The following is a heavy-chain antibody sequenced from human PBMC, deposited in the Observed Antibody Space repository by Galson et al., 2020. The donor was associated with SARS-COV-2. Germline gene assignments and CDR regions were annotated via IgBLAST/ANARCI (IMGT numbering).Heavy chain of an antibody. CDR3: ARGRYISSLYDYYYYMDV. CDR1: GGSFSGYY. D-gene: IGHD6-13*01. Sequence: SETLSLTCAVYGGSFSGYYWSWIRQPPGKGLEWIGEINHSGSTNYNPSLKSRVTISVDTSKNQFSLKLSPLTAADTAVYYCARGRYISSLYDYYYYMDVWGKGGTVTISS. V-gene: IGHV4-34*01. J-gene: IGHJ6*03. CDR2: INHSGST.